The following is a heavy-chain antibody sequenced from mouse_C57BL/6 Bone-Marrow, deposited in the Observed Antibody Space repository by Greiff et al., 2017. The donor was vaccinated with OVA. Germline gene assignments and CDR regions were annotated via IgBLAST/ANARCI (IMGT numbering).Heavy chain of an antibody. J-gene: IGHJ1*03. V-gene: IGHV1-82*01. CDR1: GYAFTSSW. CDR3: ASYGYGDPWYFDV. CDR2: INPGDGGT. D-gene: IGHD2-2*01. Sequence: QVQLKESGPELVKPGASVKISCKASGYAFTSSWMNWVKQRPGKGLEWIGRINPGDGGTNYNGKFKGKATMTADKSSSTAYMQLSSLTSEDSAVYVCASYGYGDPWYFDVWGTGTTVTVSS.